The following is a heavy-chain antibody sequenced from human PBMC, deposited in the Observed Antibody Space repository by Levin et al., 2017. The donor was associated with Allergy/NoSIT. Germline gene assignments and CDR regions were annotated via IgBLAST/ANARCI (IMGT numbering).Heavy chain of an antibody. D-gene: IGHD3-10*01. CDR3: ARGRGKTIVGIIVSAYWYFDV. V-gene: IGHV1-8*01. CDR1: GYTLTSYD. CDR2: MNPSSGNK. J-gene: IGHJ2*01. Sequence: ASVKVSCKASGYTLTSYDINWVRQAPGQGLEWMGWMNPSSGNKGYAQKFQGRVTLTRDTSPSTAYMELSSLSSEDTALYYCARGRGKTIVGIIVSAYWYFDVWGRGTQVTVSS.